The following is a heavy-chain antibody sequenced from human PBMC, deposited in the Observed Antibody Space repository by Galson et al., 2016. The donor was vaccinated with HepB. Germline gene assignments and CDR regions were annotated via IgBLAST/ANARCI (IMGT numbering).Heavy chain of an antibody. CDR1: GFTFRNYG. Sequence: SLRLSCAASGFTFRNYGMTWVRQAPGKGLEVVSSISRSGDSTYHADSVSGRFTISRDNSKNTLYLQLSSLRPEDTAIYYCAKAGSCGRSYWGQGTLVTVSS. CDR2: ISRSGDST. V-gene: IGHV3-23*01. D-gene: IGHD2-15*01. J-gene: IGHJ4*02. CDR3: AKAGSCGRSY.